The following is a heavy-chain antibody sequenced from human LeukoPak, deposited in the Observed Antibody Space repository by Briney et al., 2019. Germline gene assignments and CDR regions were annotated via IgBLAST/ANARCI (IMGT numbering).Heavy chain of an antibody. CDR1: GGSFSGYY. V-gene: IGHV4-34*01. CDR3: ARGDSSGYRY. D-gene: IGHD3-22*01. J-gene: IGHJ4*02. Sequence: SETLSLTCAVYGGSFSGYYWSWIRQPPGKGLEWIGEINHSGSTNYNPSLKSRVTISVDTSKNQFSLKLSSVTAADTAVYYCARGDSSGYRYWGQGTLVTVSS. CDR2: INHSGST.